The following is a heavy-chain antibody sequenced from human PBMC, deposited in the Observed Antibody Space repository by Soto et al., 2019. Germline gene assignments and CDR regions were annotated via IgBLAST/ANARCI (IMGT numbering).Heavy chain of an antibody. Sequence: SETLSLTCTVSGGSISSYYWSWIRQPPGKGLEWXGYXXYXXSXXXXXSXXXRVTISVDTSKNQFSLKLSSVTAADTAVYYCARVRGVHYYYYGMDVWGQGTTVTVSS. D-gene: IGHD3-10*01. J-gene: IGHJ6*02. V-gene: IGHV4-59*01. CDR1: GGSISSYY. CDR3: ARVRGVHYYYYGMDV. CDR2: XXYXXSX.